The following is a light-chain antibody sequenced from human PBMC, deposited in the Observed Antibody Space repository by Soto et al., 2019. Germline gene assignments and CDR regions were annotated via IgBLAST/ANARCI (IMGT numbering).Light chain of an antibody. CDR1: SSNIGKNY. CDR3: GTWDSSLSAVV. V-gene: IGLV1-51*01. J-gene: IGLJ2*01. CDR2: DND. Sequence: QSVLTQPPSVSAAPGQKVTISCSGSSSNIGKNYVSWYQQLPGTVPKLLIYDNDKRPSGIPDRFSGSKSGASATLGITGLQTGDEADYYCGTWDSSLSAVVIGGGTKVTVL.